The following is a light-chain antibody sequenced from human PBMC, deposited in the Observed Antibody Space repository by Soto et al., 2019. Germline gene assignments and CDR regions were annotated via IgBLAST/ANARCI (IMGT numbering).Light chain of an antibody. CDR1: QSISSY. V-gene: IGKV1-39*01. CDR2: ATS. CDR3: QQYYSYPLN. Sequence: DIQMTQSPSSLSASVGDRVTSTCLASQSISSYLNWYQQKPGKAPKLLIYATSSLESGVPSRFSGSGSGTDFTLTISCLQSEDFATYYCQQYYSYPLNFGGGTKVDIK. J-gene: IGKJ4*01.